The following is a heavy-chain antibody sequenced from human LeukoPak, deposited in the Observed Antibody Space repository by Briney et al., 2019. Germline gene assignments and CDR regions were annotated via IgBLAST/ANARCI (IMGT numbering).Heavy chain of an antibody. CDR3: ARGDGFGDFSY. CDR1: GGSFSGYY. J-gene: IGHJ4*02. V-gene: IGHV4-34*01. CDR2: INHSGST. Sequence: SETLSLTCAVYGGSFSGYYWSWIRQPPGKGLEWIGEINHSGSTNYNPSLKSRVTISVDTSKNQFSLELSSVTAADTAVYYCARGDGFGDFSYWGQGTLVTVSS. D-gene: IGHD3-10*01.